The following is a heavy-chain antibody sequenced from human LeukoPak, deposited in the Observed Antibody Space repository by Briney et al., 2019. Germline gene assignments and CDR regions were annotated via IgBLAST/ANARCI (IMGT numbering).Heavy chain of an antibody. CDR3: AKDGVGGSYLTHFDY. D-gene: IGHD1-26*01. J-gene: IGHJ4*02. CDR1: GFTFSSYA. CDR2: ISGSGGST. V-gene: IGHV3-23*01. Sequence: GGSLRLSCAASGFTFSSYAMSWVRQAPGKGLEWVSAISGSGGSTYYADSVKGRFTISRDNSKNTLYLQMNSLRAEDTAVYYCAKDGVGGSYLTHFDYWGQGTLITVSS.